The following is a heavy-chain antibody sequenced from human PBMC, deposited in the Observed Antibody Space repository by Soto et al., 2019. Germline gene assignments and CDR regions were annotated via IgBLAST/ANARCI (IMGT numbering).Heavy chain of an antibody. CDR2: IIPIFGTA. CDR1: GGTFSSYA. J-gene: IGHJ4*02. D-gene: IGHD3-22*01. Sequence: GASVKVSCKASGGTFSSYAISWVRQAPGQGLEWMGGIIPIFGTANYAQKFQGRLTITADESTSTAYMELSSLRSEDTAVYYCARASSGYYAIYYFDYWGQGTLVTVSS. V-gene: IGHV1-69*13. CDR3: ARASSGYYAIYYFDY.